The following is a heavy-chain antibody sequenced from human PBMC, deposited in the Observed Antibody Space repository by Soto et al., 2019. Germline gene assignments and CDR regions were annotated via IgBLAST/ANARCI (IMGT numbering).Heavy chain of an antibody. V-gene: IGHV4-31*03. CDR2: IYYSGST. D-gene: IGHD2-15*01. J-gene: IGHJ1*01. Sequence: PSETLSLTCTVSGGSISSGGYYWSWIRQHPGKGLEWIGYIYYSGSTYYNPSLKSRVTISVDTSKNQFSLKLSSVTAADTAVYYCARGGYCSGGSCYSLNEHLPHWGQGTLVTVSS. CDR3: ARGGYCSGGSCYSLNEHLPH. CDR1: GGSISSGGYY.